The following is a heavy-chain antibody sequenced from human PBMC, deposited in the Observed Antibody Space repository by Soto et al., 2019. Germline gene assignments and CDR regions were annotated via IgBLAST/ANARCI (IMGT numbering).Heavy chain of an antibody. J-gene: IGHJ4*02. CDR2: INAGYGNT. V-gene: IGHV1-3*01. CDR3: AKVGTMGVFEH. CDR1: GYTFSSYA. Sequence: ASVKVSCKASGYTFSSYAMHWVRQAPGQRLEWMGWINAGYGNTKSSQKFQDRVTISRDTSASTAYMELTSLRAEDTALYYCAKVGTMGVFEHWGQGALVTVSS. D-gene: IGHD1-26*01.